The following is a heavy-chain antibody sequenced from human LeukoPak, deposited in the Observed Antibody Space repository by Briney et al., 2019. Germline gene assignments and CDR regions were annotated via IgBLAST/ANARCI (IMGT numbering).Heavy chain of an antibody. Sequence: SETLSLTCTVSGGSISSYYWSWIRQPPGKGLEWIGYIYYSGSTNYNPSLKSRVTISVDTSKNQFSLKLSSVTAADTAVYYCARALYGGKHFDYWGQGTLVTVSS. J-gene: IGHJ4*02. CDR3: ARALYGGKHFDY. D-gene: IGHD4-23*01. CDR1: GGSISSYY. V-gene: IGHV4-59*01. CDR2: IYYSGST.